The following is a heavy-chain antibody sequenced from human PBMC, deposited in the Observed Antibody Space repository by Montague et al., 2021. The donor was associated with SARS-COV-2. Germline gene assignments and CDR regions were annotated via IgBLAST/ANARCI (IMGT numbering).Heavy chain of an antibody. D-gene: IGHD2-2*01. J-gene: IGHJ6*02. V-gene: IGHV3-48*03. Sequence: SLRLSCAASGFTFTHYEMNWVRQAPGKGLEWVSYISSSGSIIYYADSVKGRFTISRDVAKNSLYLQMSSLRAEDTAVYYCARDREYGSSASCYDFYYGMDVWGPGTTVTVSS. CDR2: ISSSGSII. CDR1: GFTFTHYE. CDR3: ARDREYGSSASCYDFYYGMDV.